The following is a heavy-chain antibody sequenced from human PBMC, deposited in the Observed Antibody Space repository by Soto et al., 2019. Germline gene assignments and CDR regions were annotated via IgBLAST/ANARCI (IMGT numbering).Heavy chain of an antibody. CDR2: ISASGGNA. CDR3: ADGGEWSFNFEY. D-gene: IGHD3-3*01. Sequence: GGSLRLSCAASGFTFSSYAMSWVRQAPGKGLEWASGISASGGNAYYADSVKGRFTISRDNSKNTLYLQMNNLRVEDKTVYYCADGGEWSFNFEYWGQGTLVTVSS. CDR1: GFTFSSYA. J-gene: IGHJ4*02. V-gene: IGHV3-23*01.